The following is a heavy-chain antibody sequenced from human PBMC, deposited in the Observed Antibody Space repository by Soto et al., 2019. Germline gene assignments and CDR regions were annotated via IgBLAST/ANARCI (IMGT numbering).Heavy chain of an antibody. V-gene: IGHV3-21*01. J-gene: IGHJ4*02. D-gene: IGHD6-19*01. CDR1: GFTFSSYS. CDR2: ISSSSSYI. CDR3: ARDVIAVAAL. Sequence: LSCAASGFTFSSYSMNWVRQAPGKGLEWVSSISSSSSYIYYADSVKGRFTISRDNAKNSLYLQMNSLRAEDTAVYYCARDVIAVAALWGQGTLVTVSS.